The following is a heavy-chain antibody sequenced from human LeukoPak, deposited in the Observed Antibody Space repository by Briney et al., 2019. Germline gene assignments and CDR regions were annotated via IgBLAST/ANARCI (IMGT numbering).Heavy chain of an antibody. CDR3: ARVEIAAAATGFDY. CDR2: INHSGST. V-gene: IGHV4-34*01. Sequence: SETLSLTCAVYGGSFSGYYWSWIRQPPGKGLEWIGEINHSGSTYYNPSLKSRVTISVDTSKNQFSLKLSSVTAADTAVYYCARVEIAAAATGFDYWGQGTLVTVSS. J-gene: IGHJ4*02. D-gene: IGHD6-13*01. CDR1: GGSFSGYY.